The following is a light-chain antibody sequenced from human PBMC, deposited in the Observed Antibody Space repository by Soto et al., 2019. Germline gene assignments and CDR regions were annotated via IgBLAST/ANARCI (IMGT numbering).Light chain of an antibody. V-gene: IGKV4-1*01. Sequence: DIVMTQSPDSLAVSLGERATINCKSSQSVLYSSNNKNYLAWYQHKPGQPPKLLIYWASTRESGVPDRFSGSGSGTDFTLTISSLQAEDVAVYYCQQYYSTPPMHTFGQGTKLEIK. CDR2: WAS. CDR1: QSVLYSSNNKNY. CDR3: QQYYSTPPMHT. J-gene: IGKJ2*01.